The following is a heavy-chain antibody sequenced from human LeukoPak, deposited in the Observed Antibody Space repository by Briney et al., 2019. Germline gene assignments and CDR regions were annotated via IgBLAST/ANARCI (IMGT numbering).Heavy chain of an antibody. CDR1: GFTFSNYW. V-gene: IGHV3-7*03. Sequence: GGSLRLSCAASGFTFSNYWMSWVRQAPGKGLEWVANIKQDGSEKYYVDSVKGRFTVSRDNAKNSLFLQMNSLRAEDTALYYCARDMFIWVVTADAFDIWGQGTMVTVSS. CDR2: IKQDGSEK. CDR3: ARDMFIWVVTADAFDI. J-gene: IGHJ3*02. D-gene: IGHD2-21*02.